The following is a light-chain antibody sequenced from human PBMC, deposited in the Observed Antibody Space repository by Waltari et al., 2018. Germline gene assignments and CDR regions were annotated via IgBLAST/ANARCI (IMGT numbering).Light chain of an antibody. CDR3: CSFTSRSTWV. J-gene: IGLJ3*02. Sequence: QSALTQPASVSGSPGQSITISCTGTSSDVGGYNYVSWYQQHPGKAPKLWIFDVSYRPSGVSDRFSGSKSGNTASLTISGLQAEDESDYYCCSFTSRSTWVFGGGTKLTVL. V-gene: IGLV2-14*01. CDR1: SSDVGGYNY. CDR2: DVS.